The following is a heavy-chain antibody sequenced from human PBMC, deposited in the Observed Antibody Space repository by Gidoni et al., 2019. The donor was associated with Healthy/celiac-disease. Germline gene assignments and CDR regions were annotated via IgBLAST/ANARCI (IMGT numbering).Heavy chain of an antibody. D-gene: IGHD1-26*01. CDR1: GGTFSSYA. Sequence: QVQLVQSGAEVKKPGSSVKVSCKASGGTFSSYAISWVRQAPGQGLEWMGRIIPILGIANYAQKFQGRVTITADKSTSTAYMELSSLRSEDTAVYYCARDAYSGSYPFDYWGQGTLVTVSS. CDR2: IIPILGIA. J-gene: IGHJ4*02. V-gene: IGHV1-69*04. CDR3: ARDAYSGSYPFDY.